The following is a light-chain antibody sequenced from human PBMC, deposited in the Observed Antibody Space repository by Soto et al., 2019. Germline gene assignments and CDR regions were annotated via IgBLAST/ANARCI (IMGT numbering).Light chain of an antibody. CDR1: SSDVGGYNY. CDR2: DVT. Sequence: QSALTQPASVSGSPGQSITISCTGTSSDVGGYNYVSWSQLHPGKAPKLMIYDVTNRPSGVSNRFSGSKSGNTASLTISGLQAEDEADYYCSSYTSSSTYVFGTGTKLTVL. V-gene: IGLV2-14*01. J-gene: IGLJ1*01. CDR3: SSYTSSSTYV.